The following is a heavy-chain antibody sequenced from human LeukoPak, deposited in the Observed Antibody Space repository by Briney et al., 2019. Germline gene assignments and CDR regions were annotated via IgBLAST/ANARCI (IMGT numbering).Heavy chain of an antibody. Sequence: EPSETLSLTCTVSGGSISSSSYYWGWIRQPPGKGLEWIGSIYYSGSTYYNPSLKSRVTISVDTSKNQFSLKLSSVTAADTAVYYCARLGGSSGWYAYYYYYMDVWGKGTTVTVSS. CDR1: GGSISSSSYY. V-gene: IGHV4-39*07. J-gene: IGHJ6*03. CDR3: ARLGGSSGWYAYYYYYMDV. D-gene: IGHD6-19*01. CDR2: IYYSGST.